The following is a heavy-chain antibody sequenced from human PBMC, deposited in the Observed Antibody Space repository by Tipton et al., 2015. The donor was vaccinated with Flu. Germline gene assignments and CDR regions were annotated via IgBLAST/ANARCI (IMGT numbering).Heavy chain of an antibody. V-gene: IGHV1-2*02. CDR1: GYTFTGYY. D-gene: IGHD1-26*01. CDR3: ARAYSGSYYTFNY. J-gene: IGHJ4*02. Sequence: QVQLVQSGAEVKKPGASVKVSCKASGYTFTGYYMHWVRQAPGQGLAWMGWINPNSGGTNYAQTFQGRVTMTRDTSISTAYMELSRLRSDDTAVYYCARAYSGSYYTFNYWGQGTLVTVSS. CDR2: INPNSGGT.